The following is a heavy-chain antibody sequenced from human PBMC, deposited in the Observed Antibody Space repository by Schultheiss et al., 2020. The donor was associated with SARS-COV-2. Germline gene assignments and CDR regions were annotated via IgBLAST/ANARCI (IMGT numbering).Heavy chain of an antibody. CDR1: GYTFTGYY. D-gene: IGHD3-10*01. V-gene: IGHV1-2*02. J-gene: IGHJ6*02. CDR3: ALGAYGSGSYYRGGGMDV. CDR2: IDPNSGGT. Sequence: SVKVSCMASGYTFTGYYMHWVRQAPGQGLEWMGWIDPNSGGTNYAQKFQGRVTMTRDTSISTAYMELSSLTSEDTAVYYCALGAYGSGSYYRGGGMDVWGQGTTVTVSS.